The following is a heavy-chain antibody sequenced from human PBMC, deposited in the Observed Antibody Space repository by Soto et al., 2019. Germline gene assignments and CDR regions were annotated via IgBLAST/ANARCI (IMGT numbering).Heavy chain of an antibody. CDR3: ARGLGGGQPPDY. CDR2: LNPTGGAT. D-gene: IGHD3-16*01. Sequence: QVQLVQSGAEVKKPGASVKVSCKASGYTFNSHYMHWVRQAPGQGLEWMGILNPTGGATTYAQKFQGRVTMTGDTSTSTVYMELSSLRSEDTAVYYCARGLGGGQPPDYWGQGTLVTVSS. CDR1: GYTFNSHY. V-gene: IGHV1-46*02. J-gene: IGHJ4*02.